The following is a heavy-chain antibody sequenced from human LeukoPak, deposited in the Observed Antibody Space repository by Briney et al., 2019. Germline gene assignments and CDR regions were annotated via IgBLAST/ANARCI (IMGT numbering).Heavy chain of an antibody. V-gene: IGHV3-30*04. CDR2: ISYDGRSK. D-gene: IGHD5-24*01. Sequence: PGGSLRLSCAASGFTFSDCALHWVRQTPGKGLEWLTLISYDGRSKYYADSVRGRFTVSRDNSKNTLDLQMNAVRPEDTAVYYCARAKNKNMATVIDYWGQGTLVTVSS. J-gene: IGHJ4*02. CDR1: GFTFSDCA. CDR3: ARAKNKNMATVIDY.